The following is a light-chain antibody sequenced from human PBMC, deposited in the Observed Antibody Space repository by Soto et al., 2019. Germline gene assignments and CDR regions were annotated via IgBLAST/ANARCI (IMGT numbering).Light chain of an antibody. V-gene: IGKV3-20*01. CDR2: DAV. Sequence: EIVLTQSPGTLSLSPGEGATLSCRASQSVTGTNLAWYQQRAGQAPRLLIYDAVRRATGIPDRFSGSGSGTDFTLTIGRLEPEDFAVYYCHQYGSSLGTFGQGTKVEI. CDR1: QSVTGTN. CDR3: HQYGSSLGT. J-gene: IGKJ2*01.